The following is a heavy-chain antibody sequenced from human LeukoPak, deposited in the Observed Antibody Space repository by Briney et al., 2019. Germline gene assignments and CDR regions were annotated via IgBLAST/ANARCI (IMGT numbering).Heavy chain of an antibody. J-gene: IGHJ5*02. CDR2: INHSGST. CDR1: GGPLSGYY. D-gene: IGHD2-2*01. CDR3: AIHIVVVPAAKKKNWFDP. V-gene: IGHV4-34*01. Sequence: SETLTLTCAVYGGPLSGYYWSWIRQPPGKGLEWIGEINHSGSTNYNPSLKRRVTISVDTSKNQFSLKLSSVTAADTAVYYCAIHIVVVPAAKKKNWFDPWGQGTLVTVSS.